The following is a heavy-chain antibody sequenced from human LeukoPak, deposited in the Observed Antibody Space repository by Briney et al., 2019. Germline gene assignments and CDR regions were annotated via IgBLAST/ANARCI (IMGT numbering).Heavy chain of an antibody. CDR1: GFTFSSYG. CDR2: IWYDGSNK. D-gene: IGHD2-15*01. Sequence: GGSLRLSCAASGFTFSSYGMHWVRQAPGKGLEWVAVIWYDGSNKYYADSVKGRFTISRDNSKNTLYLQMNSLRAEDTAVYYCAKRGYCSGGRCYSFHFDYWGQGTLVTVSS. J-gene: IGHJ4*02. V-gene: IGHV3-33*06. CDR3: AKRGYCSGGRCYSFHFDY.